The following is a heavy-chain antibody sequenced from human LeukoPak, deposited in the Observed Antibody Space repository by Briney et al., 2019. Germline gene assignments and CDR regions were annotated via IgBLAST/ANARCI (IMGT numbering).Heavy chain of an antibody. Sequence: GGSLRLSCAASGFTFSRYSMNWVRQAPGKGLEWVSSISSSSSYIYYADSVKGRFTISRDNAKNSLYLQMNSLRSEDMAVYYCARGMRDVWPGNYGGNLYYFDYWGQGTLVTVSS. CDR1: GFTFSRYS. J-gene: IGHJ4*02. CDR3: ARGMRDVWPGNYGGNLYYFDY. D-gene: IGHD4-23*01. V-gene: IGHV3-21*01. CDR2: ISSSSSYI.